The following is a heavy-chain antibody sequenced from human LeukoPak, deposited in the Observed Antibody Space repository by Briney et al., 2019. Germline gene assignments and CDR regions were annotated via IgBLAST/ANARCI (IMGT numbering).Heavy chain of an antibody. D-gene: IGHD2-2*01. V-gene: IGHV1-18*01. CDR3: ARDIVVVPAASNPPGY. CDR1: GYTFTSYG. CDR2: ISAYNGNT. J-gene: IGHJ4*02. Sequence: PSVKVSCKASGYTFTSYGISWVRQAPGQGLEWMGWISAYNGNTNYAQKLQGRVTMTTDTSTSTAYMELRSLRSDDTAVYYCARDIVVVPAASNPPGYWGQGTLVTVSS.